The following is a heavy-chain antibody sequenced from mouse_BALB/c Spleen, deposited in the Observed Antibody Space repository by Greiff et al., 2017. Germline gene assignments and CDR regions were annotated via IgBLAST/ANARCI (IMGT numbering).Heavy chain of an antibody. Sequence: DVKLQESGGGLVKPGGSLKLSCAASGFTFSSYAMSWVRQSPEKRLEWVAEISSGGSYTYYPDTVTGRFTISRDNAKNTLYLEMSSLRSEDTAMYYCARDYYGSSYDWFAYWGQGTLVTVSA. V-gene: IGHV5-9-4*01. CDR3: ARDYYGSSYDWFAY. D-gene: IGHD1-1*01. CDR1: GFTFSSYA. CDR2: ISSGGSYT. J-gene: IGHJ3*01.